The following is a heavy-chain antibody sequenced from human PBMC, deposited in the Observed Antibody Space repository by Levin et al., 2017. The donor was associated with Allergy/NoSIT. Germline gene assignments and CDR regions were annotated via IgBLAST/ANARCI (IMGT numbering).Heavy chain of an antibody. CDR1: GYSFTSYW. CDR2: IYPGDSDT. J-gene: IGHJ6*02. D-gene: IGHD3-22*01. Sequence: ASVKVSCKGSGYSFTSYWIGWVRQMPGKGLEWMGIIYPGDSDTRYSPSFQGQVTISADKSISTAYLQWSSLKASDTAMYYCARHMYYYDSSGYYPPYYDYGMDVWGQGTTVTVSS. CDR3: ARHMYYYDSSGYYPPYYDYGMDV. V-gene: IGHV5-51*01.